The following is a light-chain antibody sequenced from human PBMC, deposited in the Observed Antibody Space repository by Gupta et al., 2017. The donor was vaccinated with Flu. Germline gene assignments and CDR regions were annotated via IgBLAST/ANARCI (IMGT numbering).Light chain of an antibody. V-gene: IGKV1-39*01. CDR1: QTIGNY. CDR3: LQPYNVVPWT. CDR2: GVS. J-gene: IGKJ1*01. Sequence: DVKMLQSPSSLSASVGDSVTITCRASQTIGNYLTWYQQRPVSAPQLLIYGVSTLQTGGASRFSSGGSGTDFTLTITSLQPEDFATYYCLQPYNVVPWTFGQGTRVEIK.